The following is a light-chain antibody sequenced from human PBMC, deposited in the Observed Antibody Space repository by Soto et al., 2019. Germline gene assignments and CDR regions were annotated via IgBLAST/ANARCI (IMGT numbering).Light chain of an antibody. CDR1: QSVSSSY. Sequence: EIVLTQSPGTLSLSPVSRATLSCRDSQSVSSSYLAWYQQKPGQAPRLLIYDASNRATGIPARFSGTGSGTDFTLTINNLEPEDFAVYYCQVRTNWSIAFGRGTRLEIK. J-gene: IGKJ5*01. V-gene: IGKV3D-20*02. CDR3: QVRTNWSIA. CDR2: DAS.